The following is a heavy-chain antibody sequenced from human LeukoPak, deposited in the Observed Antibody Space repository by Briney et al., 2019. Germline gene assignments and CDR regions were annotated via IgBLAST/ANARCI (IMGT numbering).Heavy chain of an antibody. CDR3: ARGTTVVPSSFYFDY. D-gene: IGHD4-23*01. CDR1: GGTFSSYA. CDR2: IIPIFGTA. V-gene: IGHV1-69*13. J-gene: IGHJ4*02. Sequence: ASVKVSCKASGGTFSSYAISWVRQAPGQGLEWMGGIIPIFGTANYAQKFQGRVTITADESTSTAYMELSSLRSEDTAVYYCARGTTVVPSSFYFDYWGQGTLVTVSS.